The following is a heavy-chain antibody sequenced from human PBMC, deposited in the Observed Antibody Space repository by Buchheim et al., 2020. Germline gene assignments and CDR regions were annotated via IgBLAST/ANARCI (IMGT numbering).Heavy chain of an antibody. J-gene: IGHJ4*02. D-gene: IGHD3-16*02. CDR1: GYTFSNYW. CDR3: ARHARDDYVWGSYRCDY. CDR2: IDASDSYA. Sequence: EVQLVQSGAEVKKPGESLRISCQGSGYTFSNYWITWVRQMPGKGLEWMGRIDASDSYANYGPSFEGHVTISVDTSISTAYLQWSSLKASDTAMYYCARHARDDYVWGSYRCDYWGQGT. V-gene: IGHV5-10-1*03.